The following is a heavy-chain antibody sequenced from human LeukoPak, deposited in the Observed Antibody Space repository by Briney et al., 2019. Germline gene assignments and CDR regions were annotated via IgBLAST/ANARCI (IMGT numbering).Heavy chain of an antibody. V-gene: IGHV4-61*05. CDR1: GGSISSSSYY. J-gene: IGHJ6*02. D-gene: IGHD1-26*01. Sequence: PSETLSLTCTVSGGSISSSSYYWSWIRQPPGEGLEWIAYICYSGSTKYSPSLQSRVTISVDTSNNQFSLKVSSVTAADTAVYYCARHMNGGTYPMDVWGQGTTVTVSS. CDR3: ARHMNGGTYPMDV. CDR2: ICYSGST.